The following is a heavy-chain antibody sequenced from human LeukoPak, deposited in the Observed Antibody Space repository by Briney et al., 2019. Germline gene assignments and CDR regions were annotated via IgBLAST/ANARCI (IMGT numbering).Heavy chain of an antibody. CDR3: ARDVLSGCLDY. V-gene: IGHV3-21*04. CDR2: ISSGSGSI. D-gene: IGHD6-19*01. Sequence: GGSLRLSCAASGFTFIIYTMNGVRQAPGKGLEWVSSISSGSGSIYYADSVKGRFTISRDNAKNSLSLQMNSLGAEDTAVYYCARDVLSGCLDYWGQGTLVTVSS. CDR1: GFTFIIYT. J-gene: IGHJ4*02.